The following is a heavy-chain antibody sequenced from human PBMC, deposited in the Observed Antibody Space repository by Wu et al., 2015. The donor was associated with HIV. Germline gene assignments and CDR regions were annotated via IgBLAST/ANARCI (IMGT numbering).Heavy chain of an antibody. CDR2: ISAYNGNT. J-gene: IGHJ4*02. V-gene: IGHV1-18*01. Sequence: QVHLVQSGAEVKKPGASVKVSCKLSGNTLTDVSIHWVRQAPGKGLEWMGWISAYNGNTNYAQKLQGRVTMTTDTSTSTAYMELRSLRSDDTAVYYCARDIGVGARDFDYWGQGTLVTVSS. CDR1: GNTLTDVS. D-gene: IGHD1-26*01. CDR3: ARDIGVGARDFDY.